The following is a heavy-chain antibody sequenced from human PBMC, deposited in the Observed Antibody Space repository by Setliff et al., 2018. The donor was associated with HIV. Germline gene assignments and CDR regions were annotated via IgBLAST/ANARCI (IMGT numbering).Heavy chain of an antibody. D-gene: IGHD3-22*01. Sequence: SETLSLTCAVSGDSMSSGDYSWNWIRQSPGKGLEWIGYIYPSGRTYYNPSLKNRVTMSIDRSKKQFSLKLSSVTAADAAVYYCASRVYYYDSSGYLREEGFDPWGQGTLVTVS. CDR3: ASRVYYYDSSGYLREEGFDP. V-gene: IGHV4-30-2*06. J-gene: IGHJ5*02. CDR1: GDSMSSGDYS. CDR2: IYPSGRT.